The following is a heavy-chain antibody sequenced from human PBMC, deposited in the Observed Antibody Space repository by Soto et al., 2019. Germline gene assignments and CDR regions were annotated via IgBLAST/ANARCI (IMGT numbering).Heavy chain of an antibody. Sequence: QVQLVESGGGVVQPGRSLRLSCAASGFTFRSYGMQWVRQAPGKGLEWVAVIWYDGSNKYYADSVKGRFTISRDNSKNTLYLQMNSLRAEDTAVYYCARDRQWLTDYYYYYMDVRGKGTTVTVSS. CDR3: ARDRQWLTDYYYYYMDV. CDR2: IWYDGSNK. CDR1: GFTFRSYG. V-gene: IGHV3-33*01. J-gene: IGHJ6*03. D-gene: IGHD6-19*01.